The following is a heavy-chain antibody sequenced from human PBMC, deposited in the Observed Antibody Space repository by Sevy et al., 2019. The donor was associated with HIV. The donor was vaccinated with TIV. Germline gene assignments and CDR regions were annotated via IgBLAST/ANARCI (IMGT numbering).Heavy chain of an antibody. CDR1: GFTFDDYA. CDR3: AKGKGAVAGGYYFDY. Sequence: GGSLRLSCAASGFTFDDYAMHWVRQAPGKGLEWVSLISWDGGSTYYADSVKGRFTISRDNSKNSLYLQMNSLRAEDTAVYYCAKGKGAVAGGYYFDYWGQGTLVTVSS. D-gene: IGHD6-19*01. V-gene: IGHV3-43D*03. J-gene: IGHJ4*02. CDR2: ISWDGGST.